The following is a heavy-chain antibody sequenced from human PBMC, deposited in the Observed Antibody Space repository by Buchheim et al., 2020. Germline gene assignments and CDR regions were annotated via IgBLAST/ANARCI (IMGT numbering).Heavy chain of an antibody. CDR2: IWYDGSNK. D-gene: IGHD6-19*01. CDR3: ARDIAVAGTFDY. CDR1: GFTFSSYG. Sequence: QVQLVESGGGVVQPGRSLRLSCEASGFTFSSYGMHWVRKAPGKGLEWVAGIWYDGSNKYYADSVKGRLTIFRANSQNTLYLQMNSLRAEDTAVYYCARDIAVAGTFDYWGQGTL. V-gene: IGHV3-33*01. J-gene: IGHJ4*02.